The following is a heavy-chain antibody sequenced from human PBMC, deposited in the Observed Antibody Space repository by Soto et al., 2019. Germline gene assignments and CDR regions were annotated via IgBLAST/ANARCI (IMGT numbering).Heavy chain of an antibody. CDR3: ASSGSSGIGAFDI. CDR2: IYHGST. J-gene: IGHJ3*02. CDR1: GGSISSGGYS. D-gene: IGHD1-26*01. V-gene: IGHV4-30-2*01. Sequence: QLQLQESGSGLVKASQTLSLTCAVSGGSISSGGYSWSWIRQPPGKGLEWIGYIYHGSTYYNPSLKSRVSMSIDRSKNQFSLKLSSVTAADKAVYYCASSGSSGIGAFDIWGQGTMVTVSS.